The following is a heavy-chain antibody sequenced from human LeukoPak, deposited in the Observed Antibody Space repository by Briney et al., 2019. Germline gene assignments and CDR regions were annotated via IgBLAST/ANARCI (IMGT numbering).Heavy chain of an antibody. Sequence: SGSTNYNPSLKSRVTISVDKSKNQFSLKLSSVTAADTAVYYCASYTTNCSSTSCPAWYFDLWGRGTLVTVSS. CDR2: SGST. D-gene: IGHD2-2*01. V-gene: IGHV4-4*02. J-gene: IGHJ2*01. CDR3: ASYTTNCSSTSCPAWYFDL.